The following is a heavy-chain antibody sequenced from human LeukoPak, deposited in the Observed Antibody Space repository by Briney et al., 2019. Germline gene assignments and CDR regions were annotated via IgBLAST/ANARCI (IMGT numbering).Heavy chain of an antibody. Sequence: GGSLRLSCAASGFPFSSYAMSWVRQAPGKGLEWVANMKHDGSEKYYVDSVKGRFTISRDNAKNSLYLQMNSLRAEDTAVYYCARGHYGMDVWGQGTTVTVSS. CDR2: MKHDGSEK. CDR3: ARGHYGMDV. V-gene: IGHV3-7*01. CDR1: GFPFSSYA. J-gene: IGHJ6*02.